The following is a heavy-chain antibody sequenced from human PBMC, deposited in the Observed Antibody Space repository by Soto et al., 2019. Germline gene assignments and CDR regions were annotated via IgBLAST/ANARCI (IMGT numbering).Heavy chain of an antibody. CDR1: GFTFSSYA. CDR2: ISYDGSNK. D-gene: IGHD6-6*01. J-gene: IGHJ4*02. V-gene: IGHV3-30-3*01. Sequence: GGSLRLSCAASGFTFSSYAMHWVRQAPGKGLEWVAVISYDGSNKYYADSVKGRFTISRDNSKNTLYLQMNSLRAEDTAVYYCARVAARYSSSRYFDYWGQGALVTASS. CDR3: ARVAARYSSSRYFDY.